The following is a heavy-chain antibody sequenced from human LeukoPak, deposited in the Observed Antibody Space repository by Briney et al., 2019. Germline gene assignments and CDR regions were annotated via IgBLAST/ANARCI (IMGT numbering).Heavy chain of an antibody. Sequence: KPGGSLRLSCAASGFTFSNYNMNWVRQAPGKGLEWVSSISSSSTYMYYADSVKGRFTISRDNSKNTLYLQMNGLRAEDTAIYYCAPPTGVALYDSSGYWGQGTLVTVSS. CDR3: APPTGVALYDSSGY. J-gene: IGHJ4*02. CDR2: ISSSSTYM. V-gene: IGHV3-21*04. D-gene: IGHD3-22*01. CDR1: GFTFSNYN.